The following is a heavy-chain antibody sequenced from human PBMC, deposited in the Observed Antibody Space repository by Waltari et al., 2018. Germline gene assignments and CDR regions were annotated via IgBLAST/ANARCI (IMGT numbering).Heavy chain of an antibody. D-gene: IGHD3-22*01. J-gene: IGHJ4*02. CDR1: GFTFASFG. Sequence: EVQLLDSGGALVQPGGPLRLSCAASGFTFASFGRSWIRQAPGNGLEWVSGVSGSGQTTYYADSVKGRFTISRDNAKNIVYLQMSSLRAEDTAAYFCVREGYSYDTGYYSGGYFDYWGQGTLVTVSS. CDR3: VREGYSYDTGYYSGGYFDY. V-gene: IGHV3-23*01. CDR2: VSGSGQTT.